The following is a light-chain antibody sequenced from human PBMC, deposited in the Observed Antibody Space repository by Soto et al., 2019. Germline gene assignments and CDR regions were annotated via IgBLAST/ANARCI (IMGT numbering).Light chain of an antibody. V-gene: IGKV3-20*01. CDR2: GAS. J-gene: IGKJ1*01. CDR1: QSVSNNY. Sequence: EIVLTPSPGTLTLSPWEIATLSCRASQSVSNNYLAWYQQKPGQAPRLLIYGASNRATGIPDRFSGSGSGTDFTLTISRLEPEDFAVYYCQQYSSSGTFGQGTKVDIK. CDR3: QQYSSSGT.